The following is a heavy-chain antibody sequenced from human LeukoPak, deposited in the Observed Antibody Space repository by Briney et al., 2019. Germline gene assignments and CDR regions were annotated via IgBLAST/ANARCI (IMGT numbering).Heavy chain of an antibody. V-gene: IGHV4-34*01. Sequence: PSETLSLTCAVYGGSFSGYYWSWIRQPPGKGLEWIGEINHSGSTNYNPSLKSRVTISVDTSKNHFSLKLSSVTAADTAVYYCARGPYREYFQHWGQGTLVTVSS. CDR1: GGSFSGYY. CDR3: ARGPYREYFQH. CDR2: INHSGST. D-gene: IGHD3-16*02. J-gene: IGHJ1*01.